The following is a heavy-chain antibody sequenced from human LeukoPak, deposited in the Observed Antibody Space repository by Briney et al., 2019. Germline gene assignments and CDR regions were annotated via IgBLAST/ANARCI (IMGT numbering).Heavy chain of an antibody. CDR3: ARDNFRTVTTGSNGRFDP. CDR1: GYTFTSYG. J-gene: IGHJ5*02. V-gene: IGHV1-18*01. D-gene: IGHD4-17*01. Sequence: ASVKVSCKASGYTFTSYGTSWVRQAPGQGLEWMGWISAYNGNTNYAQKLQGRVTMTTDTSTSTAYMELRSLRSDDTAVYYCARDNFRTVTTGSNGRFDPWGQGTLVTVSS. CDR2: ISAYNGNT.